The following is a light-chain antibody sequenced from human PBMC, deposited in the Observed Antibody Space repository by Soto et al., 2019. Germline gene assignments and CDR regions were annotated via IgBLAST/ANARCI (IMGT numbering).Light chain of an antibody. J-gene: IGKJ2*01. CDR2: GAS. CDR3: LQYDDSSPAYT. V-gene: IGKV3-20*01. Sequence: EIVLTQSPGTVSLSPGERATLSCRASQSVSSRNLAWYRQKPGQAPSLLIFGASNTATGIPDRFSGSGSWAAFTLITISLEPADCAVFYCLQYDDSSPAYTFGQGTKLEIK. CDR1: QSVSSRN.